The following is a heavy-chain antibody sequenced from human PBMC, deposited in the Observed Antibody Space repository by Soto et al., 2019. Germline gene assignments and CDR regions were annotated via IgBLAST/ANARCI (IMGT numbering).Heavy chain of an antibody. J-gene: IGHJ6*03. CDR3: ARHLGDIVVVPVGYYYYYYYMDV. V-gene: IGHV4-39*01. Sequence: SETLSLTCTVSGGSISSSSYYWGWIRHPPGKGLEWIGSIYYSGSTYYNPSLKSRVTISVDTSKNQFSLKLSSVTAADTAVYYCARHLGDIVVVPVGYYYYYYYMDVWGKGTTVTVYS. CDR1: GGSISSSSYY. CDR2: IYYSGST. D-gene: IGHD2-2*01.